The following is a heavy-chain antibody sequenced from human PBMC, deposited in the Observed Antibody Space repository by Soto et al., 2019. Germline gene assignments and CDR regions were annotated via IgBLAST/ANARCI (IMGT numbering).Heavy chain of an antibody. CDR3: ARDFYCSGGSCYVGWFDP. CDR1: GFTFSSYA. J-gene: IGHJ5*02. CDR2: ISYDGSNK. Sequence: QVQLVESGGGVVQPGRSLRLSCAASGFTFSSYAMHWVRQAPGKGLEWVAVISYDGSNKYYADSVKGRFTISRENSKNTLYLQMNSLRAEDTAMYYCARDFYCSGGSCYVGWFDPWGQGTLVTVSS. V-gene: IGHV3-30-3*01. D-gene: IGHD2-15*01.